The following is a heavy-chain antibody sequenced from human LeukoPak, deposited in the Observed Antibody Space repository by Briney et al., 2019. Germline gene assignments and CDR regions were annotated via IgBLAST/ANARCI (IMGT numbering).Heavy chain of an antibody. V-gene: IGHV4-4*07. CDR1: GGSISSYY. CDR3: ARASYDILTGPRHPYPDY. Sequence: PSETLSLTCTVSGGSISSYYWSWIRQPAGKGLEWIGRIYTSGSTNYNPSLKSRVTMSVDTSKNQFSLKLSSVTAADTAVYYCARASYDILTGPRHPYPDYWGQGTLVTVSS. CDR2: IYTSGST. D-gene: IGHD3-9*01. J-gene: IGHJ4*02.